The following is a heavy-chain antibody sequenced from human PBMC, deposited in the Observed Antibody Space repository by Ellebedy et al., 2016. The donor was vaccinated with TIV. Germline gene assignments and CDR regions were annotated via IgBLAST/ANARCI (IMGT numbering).Heavy chain of an antibody. CDR3: AREMDGGPDY. CDR2: MNEDGSKR. J-gene: IGHJ4*02. V-gene: IGHV3-7*03. Sequence: GGSLRLSXAAPGLTFSVCWMTWVRQAPGKGLEWVANMNEDGSKRNYVDSVQGRFTISRDNAKNSLYLQMNSLRVEDTAVYYCAREMDGGPDYWGQGTLVTVSS. CDR1: GLTFSVCW. D-gene: IGHD3-10*01.